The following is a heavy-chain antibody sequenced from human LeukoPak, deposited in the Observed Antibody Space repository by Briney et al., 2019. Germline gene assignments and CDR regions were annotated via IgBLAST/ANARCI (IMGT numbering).Heavy chain of an antibody. CDR3: ARGRYSSSWWSYYIDY. CDR2: INPNSGGT. Sequence: ASVKVSCKASGYTFTGYYMHWVRQAPGQGLEWMGWINPNSGGTNYAQKFQGRVTMTRDTSISTAYMELSRLRSDDTAVYYCARGRYSSSWWSYYIDYWGQGTLVTVSS. V-gene: IGHV1-2*02. CDR1: GYTFTGYY. D-gene: IGHD6-13*01. J-gene: IGHJ4*02.